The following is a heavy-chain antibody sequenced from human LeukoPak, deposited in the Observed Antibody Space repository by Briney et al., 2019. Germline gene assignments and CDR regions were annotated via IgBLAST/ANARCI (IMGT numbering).Heavy chain of an antibody. CDR3: AKNVMTTLIPPAD. CDR1: GFTFGSYA. D-gene: IGHD4-23*01. J-gene: IGHJ4*02. V-gene: IGHV3-30*18. CDR2: ISYDGSNK. Sequence: GGSLRLSCAASGFTFGSYAMHWVRQAPGKGLEWLAVISYDGSNKYYADSVKGRFTISRDNSKNTLYVQMNSLRPDDTAVYYCAKNVMTTLIPPADWGQGTLVTVSS.